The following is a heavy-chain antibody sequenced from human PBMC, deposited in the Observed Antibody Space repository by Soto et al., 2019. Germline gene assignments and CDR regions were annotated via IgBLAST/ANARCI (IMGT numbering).Heavy chain of an antibody. V-gene: IGHV4-59*03. D-gene: IGHD1-26*01. CDR1: NVSITSSY. J-gene: IGHJ5*01. CDR2: VYYTGTT. Sequence: QVLLQESGPGLVKPSETLSLTCTVSNVSITSSYWNWIRQPPGKGLEWIGFVYYTGTTKYNPSLKSRATIPVARSKNEFSLKLPSVTTADTAFSSCARAFAGRGPFAPWGQGTLVTVSS. CDR3: ARAFAGRGPFAP.